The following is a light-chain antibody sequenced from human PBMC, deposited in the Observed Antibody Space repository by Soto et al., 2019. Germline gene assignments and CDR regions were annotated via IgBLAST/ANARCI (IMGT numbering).Light chain of an antibody. V-gene: IGKV3-11*01. CDR2: DAS. CDR1: QSVSNY. Sequence: EIVLTQSPATLSLSPGERATLSCRASQSVSNYLAWYQQKPGQAPRLLIYDASDRATGIPARFSGSGSGTDFTLTISSLAPDDFAVYYWQQRTNWPPLTFGGGTKVEIK. J-gene: IGKJ4*01. CDR3: QQRTNWPPLT.